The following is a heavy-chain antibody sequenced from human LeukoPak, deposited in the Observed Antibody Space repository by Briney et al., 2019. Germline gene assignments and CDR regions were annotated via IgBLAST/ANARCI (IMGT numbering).Heavy chain of an antibody. D-gene: IGHD2-21*01. CDR2: ISYDGSNK. CDR1: GFTFSSYA. J-gene: IGHJ4*02. Sequence: GGSLRLSCVASGFTFSSYAMHWVRQAPGKGLEWVAVISYDGSNKYYADSVKGRFTISRDNSKNTLYLQMNSLRAEDTAVYYCAREKLWYFDYWGQGTLVTVSS. V-gene: IGHV3-30-3*01. CDR3: AREKLWYFDY.